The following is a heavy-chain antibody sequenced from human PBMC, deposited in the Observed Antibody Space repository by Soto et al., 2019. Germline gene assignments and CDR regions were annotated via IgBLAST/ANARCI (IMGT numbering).Heavy chain of an antibody. CDR1: GGSISSYY. CDR3: ARDHMGDYIDV. Sequence: KPSETLSLTCTVSGGSISSYYWSWIRQPPGKGLEWIGYIYYSGSTNYNPSLKSRVTISVDTSKNQFSLKLSSVTAADTAVYYCARDHMGDYIDVWGQGTTVTVSS. V-gene: IGHV4-59*01. J-gene: IGHJ6*03. CDR2: IYYSGST.